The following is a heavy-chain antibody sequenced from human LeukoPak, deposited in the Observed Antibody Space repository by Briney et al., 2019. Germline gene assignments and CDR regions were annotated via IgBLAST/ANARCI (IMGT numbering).Heavy chain of an antibody. CDR3: ARSAYCSSTTCYAFNY. CDR2: IYYSGST. CDR1: GGSISSYY. Sequence: SETLSLTCTVSGGSISSYYWSWIRQPPGKGLEWIGYIYYSGSTNYNPSLKSRVTISVDTSKNEFSLKLTSVTAADTAVYYCARSAYCSSTTCYAFNYWGQGTLVTVSS. V-gene: IGHV4-59*01. J-gene: IGHJ4*02. D-gene: IGHD2-2*01.